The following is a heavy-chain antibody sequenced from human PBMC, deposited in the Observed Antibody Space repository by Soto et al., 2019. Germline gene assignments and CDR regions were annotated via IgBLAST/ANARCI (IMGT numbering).Heavy chain of an antibody. D-gene: IGHD1-7*01. V-gene: IGHV3-21*01. CDR2: ISSSSSYI. J-gene: IGHJ4*02. Sequence: EVQLVESGGGLVKPGGSLRLSCAASGFTFSSYSMNWVRQAPGKGLEWVSSISSSSSYIYYADSVKGRFTISRDNAKNSLYLQMNSLRAEDTAVYYCARTPGTRNWNYAFFDYWGQGTLVTVSS. CDR1: GFTFSSYS. CDR3: ARTPGTRNWNYAFFDY.